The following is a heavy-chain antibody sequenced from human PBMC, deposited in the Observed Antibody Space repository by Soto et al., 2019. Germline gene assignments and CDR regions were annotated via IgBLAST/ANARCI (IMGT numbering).Heavy chain of an antibody. J-gene: IGHJ6*02. CDR2: IGHDGTKK. CDR3: AEDLSAFCGSDGAYGGGGMGV. Sequence: QVQLVESGGGVVQPGTSLRLSCAASGFTFNAYGMHWVRQAPGKGLEWVAFIGHDGTKKTFADSMKGRFTISRDNTNNTVDLQMGSRGLDDSAIYYCAEDLSAFCGSDGAYGGGGMGVWGHGTKVIVSS. V-gene: IGHV3-33*03. D-gene: IGHD2-21*01. CDR1: GFTFNAYG.